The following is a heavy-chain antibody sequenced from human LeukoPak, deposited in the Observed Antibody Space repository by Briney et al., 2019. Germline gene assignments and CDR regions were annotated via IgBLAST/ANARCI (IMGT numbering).Heavy chain of an antibody. CDR2: ISTSGST. Sequence: SETLSLTCTVSGRSMSSYYWSWIRQPAGKGLEWIGRISTSGSTNYNPSLKSRVTMSVDTSKNQFSLKLSSVTAADTAVYYCARGPQLSRSYWYFDLWGRGTLVTVSS. CDR1: GRSMSSYY. J-gene: IGHJ2*01. D-gene: IGHD1-1*01. V-gene: IGHV4-4*07. CDR3: ARGPQLSRSYWYFDL.